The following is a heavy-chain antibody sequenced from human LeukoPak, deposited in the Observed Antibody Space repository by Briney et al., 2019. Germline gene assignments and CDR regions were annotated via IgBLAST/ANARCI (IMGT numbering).Heavy chain of an antibody. CDR1: GYSISSGYY. D-gene: IGHD3-22*01. V-gene: IGHV4-38-2*01. CDR3: ARDKYYYDSSGPDAFDI. Sequence: MPSETLSLTCDVSGYSISSGYYWGWIRQPPGKGLEWIGEINHSGSTNYNPSLKSRVTISVDTSKNQFSLKLSSVTAADTAVYYCARDKYYYDSSGPDAFDIWGQGTMVTVSS. J-gene: IGHJ3*02. CDR2: INHSGST.